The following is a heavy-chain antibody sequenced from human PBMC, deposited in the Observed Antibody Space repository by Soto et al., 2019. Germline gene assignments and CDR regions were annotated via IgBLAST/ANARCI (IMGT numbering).Heavy chain of an antibody. V-gene: IGHV3-30-3*01. D-gene: IGHD3-3*01. Sequence: GGSLRLSCAASGFTFSSYAMHWVRQAPGKGLEWVAVISYDGSNKYYADSVKGRFTISRDNSKNTLYLQMNSLRAEDTAVYYSAITEWLLPLNYYYGMDVGGQGNTVTVSS. CDR3: AITEWLLPLNYYYGMDV. J-gene: IGHJ6*02. CDR1: GFTFSSYA. CDR2: ISYDGSNK.